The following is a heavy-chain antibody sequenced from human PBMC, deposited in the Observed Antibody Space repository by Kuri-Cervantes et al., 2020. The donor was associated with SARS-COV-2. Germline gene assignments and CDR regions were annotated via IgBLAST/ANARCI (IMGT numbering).Heavy chain of an antibody. CDR3: ARDGVVVVPAAIGVGALPFGPALYYYYYMDV. CDR2: ISAYNGNT. Sequence: ASVKVSCKASGYAFASYCISWVRQAPGQGLEWMGWISAYNGNTNYAQKLQGRVTMTTDTSTSTAYVELRSLRSDDTAVYYCARDGVVVVPAAIGVGALPFGPALYYYYYMDVWGKGTTVTVSS. J-gene: IGHJ6*03. D-gene: IGHD2-2*01. CDR1: GYAFASYC. V-gene: IGHV1-18*01.